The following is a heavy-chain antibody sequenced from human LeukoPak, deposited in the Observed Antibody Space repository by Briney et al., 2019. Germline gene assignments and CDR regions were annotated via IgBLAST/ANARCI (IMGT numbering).Heavy chain of an antibody. Sequence: SETLSLTCAVYCGSFSGYYWTWIRQTPEKGLEWIGEMNPSGSTNYNPSLKSRVTISVDTSKNQFSLELSFVTAADTAVYYCARGRQDVTMIVVVMTAVSYYLDVWGKGTTVTVS. V-gene: IGHV4-34*01. CDR2: MNPSGST. D-gene: IGHD3-22*01. J-gene: IGHJ6*03. CDR1: CGSFSGYY. CDR3: ARGRQDVTMIVVVMTAVSYYLDV.